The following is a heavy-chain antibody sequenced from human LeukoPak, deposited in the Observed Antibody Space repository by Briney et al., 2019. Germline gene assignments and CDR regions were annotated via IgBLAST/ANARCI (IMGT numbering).Heavy chain of an antibody. V-gene: IGHV3-21*01. CDR2: ISSSSSYI. J-gene: IGHJ6*02. CDR3: ARERNPRRDGYNPYYYYGMDV. CDR1: GFTFSSYS. Sequence: GGSLRLSCAVSGFTFSSYSMNWVRQAPGKGLEWVSSISSSSSYIYYADSVKGRFTISRDNAKNSLYLQMNSLRAEDTAVYYCARERNPRRDGYNPYYYYGMDVWGQGTTVTVSS. D-gene: IGHD5-24*01.